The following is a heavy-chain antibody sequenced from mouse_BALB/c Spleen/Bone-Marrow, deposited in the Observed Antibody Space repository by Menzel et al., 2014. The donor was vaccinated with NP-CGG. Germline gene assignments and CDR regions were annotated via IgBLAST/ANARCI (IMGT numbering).Heavy chain of an antibody. CDR1: GFSIQDTY. CDR2: IDPATGNT. V-gene: IGHV14-3*02. D-gene: IGHD4-1*01. J-gene: IGHJ4*01. Sequence: EVQRVESGADLVKPGASVKLSCTASGFSIQDTYMHWVKQRPEQGLEWIGRIDPATGNTKYDPKFQGKATITADTSSNTAYLQLSSLTSEDTAVYYCARWEYYAMDYWGQGTSVTVSS. CDR3: ARWEYYAMDY.